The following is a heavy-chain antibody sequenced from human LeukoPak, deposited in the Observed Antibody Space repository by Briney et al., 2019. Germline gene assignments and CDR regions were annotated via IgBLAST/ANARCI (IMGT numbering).Heavy chain of an antibody. CDR2: ISYDGSNK. D-gene: IGHD3-3*01. V-gene: IGHV3-30-3*01. J-gene: IGHJ5*02. CDR3: ARPTDDFWSGYYKSWFDP. Sequence: PGGSLRLSCAASGFTFSSYAMHWVRQAPGKGLEWVAVISYDGSNKYYADSVKGRFTISRDNSKNTLYLQMNSLRAKDTAVYYCARPTDDFWSGYYKSWFDPWGQGTLVTVSS. CDR1: GFTFSSYA.